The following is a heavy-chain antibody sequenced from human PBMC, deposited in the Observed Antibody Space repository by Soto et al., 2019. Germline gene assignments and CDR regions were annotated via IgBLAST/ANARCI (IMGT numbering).Heavy chain of an antibody. V-gene: IGHV3-11*06. Sequence: GGSLRLSCAASGFTFSDHYMSWIRQAPGKGLEWISYINPSGTYTHYADSVKGRFAISRGNAENALYLQMNSLRPEDTALYYCERGHHSKDVWGRGATVTVSS. CDR2: INPSGTYT. CDR1: GFTFSDHY. J-gene: IGHJ6*02. CDR3: ERGHHSKDV.